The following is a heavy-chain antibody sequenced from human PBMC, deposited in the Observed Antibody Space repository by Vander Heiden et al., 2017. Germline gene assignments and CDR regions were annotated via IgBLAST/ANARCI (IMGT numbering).Heavy chain of an antibody. Sequence: QVQLVESGGGVVQPGRSLRLSCAAAGFTFSSYGMHWGRQAPGKGLEWVAVISYDGSNKYYADSVKGRFTISRDNSKNTLYLQMNSLRAEDTAVYYCAKARLAVALYYYYGMDVWGQGTTVAVSS. D-gene: IGHD6-19*01. J-gene: IGHJ6*02. CDR3: AKARLAVALYYYYGMDV. CDR2: ISYDGSNK. V-gene: IGHV3-30*18. CDR1: GFTFSSYG.